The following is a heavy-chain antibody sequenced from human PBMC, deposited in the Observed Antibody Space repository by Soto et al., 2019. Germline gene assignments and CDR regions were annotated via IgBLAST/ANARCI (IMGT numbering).Heavy chain of an antibody. V-gene: IGHV3-30-3*01. CDR1: DFSFSSYA. Sequence: GGSLRLSCAASDFSFSSYAMHWIRQAPGKGLEWLAVISFDGNIIQYADSVKGRFIISGDNSKNTLYLQMNSLRGDDTAVYYCARTFDTITYYFDYWGQGTLVTVSS. J-gene: IGHJ4*02. CDR2: ISFDGNII. CDR3: ARTFDTITYYFDY. D-gene: IGHD3-9*01.